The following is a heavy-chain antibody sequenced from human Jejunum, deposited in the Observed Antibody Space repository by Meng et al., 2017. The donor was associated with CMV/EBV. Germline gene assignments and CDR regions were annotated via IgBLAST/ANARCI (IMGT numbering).Heavy chain of an antibody. J-gene: IGHJ4*02. V-gene: IGHV1-46*01. CDR3: ARDFSSCYYY. Sequence: CKASGYTFTSYYMHWVRQAPGQGLEWMGIINPSGGSTSYAQKFQGRVTMTRDTSTNTVYMELSSLRSEDTAVYYCARDFSSCYYYWGQGTLVTVSS. CDR1: GYTFTSYY. CDR2: INPSGGST. D-gene: IGHD2-2*01.